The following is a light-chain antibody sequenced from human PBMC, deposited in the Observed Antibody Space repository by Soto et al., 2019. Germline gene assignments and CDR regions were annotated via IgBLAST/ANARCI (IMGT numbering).Light chain of an antibody. V-gene: IGKV1-5*03. J-gene: IGKJ1*01. CDR1: QSISNY. CDR2: KAS. CDR3: QQYGSSPLT. Sequence: DIHLTQSPSTLSASVVATVTITCRASQSISNYVAWYQVKPGKAPKFLIYKASTLESGVPSRGSGSGAGTECTLTSSRLEPEDFAVYYCQQYGSSPLTFGQGTKVEIK.